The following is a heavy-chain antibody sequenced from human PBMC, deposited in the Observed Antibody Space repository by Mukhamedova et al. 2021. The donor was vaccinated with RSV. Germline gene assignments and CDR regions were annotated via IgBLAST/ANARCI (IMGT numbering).Heavy chain of an antibody. D-gene: IGHD3-10*01. V-gene: IGHV3-23*01. CDR2: GSGGAT. Sequence: GSGGATYYADSVRGRCTISRDSSKNTLYLQIYSLRAEDTAVYYCAKSYAVDYYGSGSSLDFDIWGQGTMVTVSS. CDR3: AKSYAVDYYGSGSSLDFDI. J-gene: IGHJ3*02.